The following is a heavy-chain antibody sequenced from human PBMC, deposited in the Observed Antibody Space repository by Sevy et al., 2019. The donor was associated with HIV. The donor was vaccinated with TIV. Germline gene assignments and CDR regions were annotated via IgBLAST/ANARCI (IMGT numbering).Heavy chain of an antibody. V-gene: IGHV3-7*01. CDR2: IKQDAGQK. D-gene: IGHD1-7*01. Sequence: GGSLRLSCAASGFTFSKYWMGWVRQAPGKGLEWVANIKQDAGQKYYVDSVKGRFTISRDNAKNSLYLQMNSLRAQDTAVYFCARDDGNYYFHYWGQGTLVAVSS. CDR1: GFTFSKYW. J-gene: IGHJ4*02. CDR3: ARDDGNYYFHY.